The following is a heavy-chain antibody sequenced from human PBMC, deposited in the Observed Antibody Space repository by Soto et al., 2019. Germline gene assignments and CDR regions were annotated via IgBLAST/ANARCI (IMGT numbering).Heavy chain of an antibody. CDR2: IRSKANSYAT. V-gene: IGHV3-73*01. Sequence: PGGSLRLSCAASGFTFSGSAMHWVRQASGKGLEWVGRIRSKANSYATAYAASVKGRFTISRDDSKNTAYLQMNSLKTEDTAVYYCTSIVVVVAAEGTHRSYYYYGMDVWGQGTTVTVSS. CDR3: TSIVVVVAAEGTHRSYYYYGMDV. D-gene: IGHD2-15*01. J-gene: IGHJ6*02. CDR1: GFTFSGSA.